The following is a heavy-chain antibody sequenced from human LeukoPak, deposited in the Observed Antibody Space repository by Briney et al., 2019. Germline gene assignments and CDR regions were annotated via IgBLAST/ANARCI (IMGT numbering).Heavy chain of an antibody. D-gene: IGHD6-13*01. J-gene: IGHJ4*02. V-gene: IGHV5-51*01. CDR1: GYSFTNYW. Sequence: GESLKISCKGSGYSFTNYWIGWVRQMPGKGLEWMGIIYPGDSDTKYSPSFQGQVTISADKSISTAYLQWSSLKASDTAMYYCARLLRNIAAAVYYFDYWGQGTLVTVSS. CDR3: ARLLRNIAAAVYYFDY. CDR2: IYPGDSDT.